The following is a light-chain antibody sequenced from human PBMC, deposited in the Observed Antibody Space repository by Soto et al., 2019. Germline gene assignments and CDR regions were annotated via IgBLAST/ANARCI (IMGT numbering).Light chain of an antibody. CDR2: INYDGTH. CDR1: SGYSTYA. J-gene: IGLJ3*02. V-gene: IGLV4-69*01. CDR3: QSLGTGIQV. Sequence: QPVLTQSPSASASLGASVKLTCTLSSGYSTYARARHQQQSEKGPRFLMKINYDGTHSKGDGFFDRFSGSSSGAERHLTISILQSEDEADYYWQSLGTGIQVFGGGTKVTVL.